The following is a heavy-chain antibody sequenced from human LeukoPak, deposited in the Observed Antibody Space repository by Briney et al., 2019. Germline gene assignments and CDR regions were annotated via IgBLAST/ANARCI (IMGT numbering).Heavy chain of an antibody. J-gene: IGHJ3*02. CDR1: VYTFIGYY. CDR3: ARVSVYDFRAFYI. Sequence: ASVKDSCKAPVYTFIGYYLHSLRQAPGQGPEWMGWIYPNSCGTNYPEKFQGRVTMTRDTSISTAYMELSKLTSDDTAVYYFARVSVYDFRAFYIWGQGTMVTVSS. CDR2: IYPNSCGT. D-gene: IGHD5/OR15-5a*01. V-gene: IGHV1-2*02.